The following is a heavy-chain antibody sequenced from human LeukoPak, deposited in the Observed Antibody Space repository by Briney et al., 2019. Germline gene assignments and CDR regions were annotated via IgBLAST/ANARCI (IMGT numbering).Heavy chain of an antibody. CDR3: ARDLAWFGDPQGGDP. CDR2: ISSSSSYI. V-gene: IGHV3-21*01. D-gene: IGHD3-10*01. CDR1: GFTFSSYS. Sequence: GGSLRLSCAASGFTFSSYSMNWVRQAPGKGLEWVSSISSSSSYIYYADSVKGRFTISRDNAKNSLYLQMNSLRAEDTAVYYCARDLAWFGDPQGGDPWGQGTLVTVSS. J-gene: IGHJ5*02.